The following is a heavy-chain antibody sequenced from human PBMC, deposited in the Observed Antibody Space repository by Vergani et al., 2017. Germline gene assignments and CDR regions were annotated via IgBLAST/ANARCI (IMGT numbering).Heavy chain of an antibody. Sequence: QVQLVQSGAEVKKPGASVKVSCKASGYTFTGYYMHWVRQAPGQGLEWMGWINPNSGGTNYAQKFQGRVTMTRDTSISTAYMELSRLRSDDTAVYYCARRDVGYSGSNDYGHWGQGTLVTVSS. V-gene: IGHV1-2*02. CDR2: INPNSGGT. D-gene: IGHD5-12*01. J-gene: IGHJ4*02. CDR3: ARRDVGYSGSNDYGH. CDR1: GYTFTGYY.